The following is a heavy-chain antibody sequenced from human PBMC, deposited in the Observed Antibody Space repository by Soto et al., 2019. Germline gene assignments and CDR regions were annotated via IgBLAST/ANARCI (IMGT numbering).Heavy chain of an antibody. D-gene: IGHD3-16*01. CDR3: ARGEYEIQSYGMDV. Sequence: QLQLQESGSGLVKPSQTLSLTCSVSGASITSGSYSWSWVRQAPGKGLEWIGNIHVSGYTSFNPSLKSRLSISLDTSKNQFSLRLSSVTAADTAVYYCARGEYEIQSYGMDVWGQGTTVTVSS. V-gene: IGHV4-30-2*05. CDR1: GASITSGSYS. CDR2: IHVSGYT. J-gene: IGHJ6*02.